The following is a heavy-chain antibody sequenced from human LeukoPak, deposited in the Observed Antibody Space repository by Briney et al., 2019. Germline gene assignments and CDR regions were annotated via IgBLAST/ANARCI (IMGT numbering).Heavy chain of an antibody. D-gene: IGHD3-10*01. J-gene: IGHJ4*02. CDR1: GGSFSSYY. Sequence: SETLSLTCSVSGGSFSSYYWSWIRQPPGKGLEWIGYIYYSGSTNYNPSLSSRVTISVDTSKNQFSLRLSSVTAADTAVYYCARSPITMIRGWGYFDYWGQGTLVTVSS. CDR2: IYYSGST. V-gene: IGHV4-59*01. CDR3: ARSPITMIRGWGYFDY.